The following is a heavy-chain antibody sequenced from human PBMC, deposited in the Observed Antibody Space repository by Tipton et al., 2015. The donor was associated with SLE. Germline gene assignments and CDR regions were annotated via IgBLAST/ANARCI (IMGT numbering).Heavy chain of an antibody. V-gene: IGHV4-34*01. D-gene: IGHD3-22*01. CDR2: INHSGST. CDR3: ARDTRGYYDSSGYFDY. J-gene: IGHJ4*02. CDR1: GGSFSGYY. Sequence: TLSLTCAVYGGSFSGYYWSWIRQPPGKGLEWIGEINHSGSTNYNPSLKSRVTISVDTSKNQFSLKLSSVTAADTAVYYCARDTRGYYDSSGYFDYWGQGTLVTVSS.